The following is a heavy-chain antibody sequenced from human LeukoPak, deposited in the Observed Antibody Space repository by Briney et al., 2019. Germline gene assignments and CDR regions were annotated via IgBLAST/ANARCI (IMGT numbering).Heavy chain of an antibody. V-gene: IGHV4-59*08. J-gene: IGHJ3*01. Sequence: SETLSLTGTGSGVSISSYYWSWIRQPPGKGLEWIGYIYYSGSTNYNPSLKSRVTISLDTSKNQFSLKLSSVTAADTAVYYCARHDGSTWYYAFDVWGQGTMVTVSS. CDR2: IYYSGST. CDR3: ARHDGSTWYYAFDV. D-gene: IGHD6-13*01. CDR1: GVSISSYY.